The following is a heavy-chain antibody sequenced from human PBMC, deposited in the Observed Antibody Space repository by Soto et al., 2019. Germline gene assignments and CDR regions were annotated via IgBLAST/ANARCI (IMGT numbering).Heavy chain of an antibody. CDR3: ARDLSGPLDY. V-gene: IGHV3-33*01. D-gene: IGHD3-16*02. CDR2: IWYDGSNK. CDR1: GYTFTGYY. Sequence: SCKASGYTFTGYYMHWVRQAPGKGLECVALIWYDGSNKYYADSVKGRFTISRDTSKNTLYLQMNSLRAEDTAVYYCARDLSGPLDYWGQGTLVTVSS. J-gene: IGHJ4*02.